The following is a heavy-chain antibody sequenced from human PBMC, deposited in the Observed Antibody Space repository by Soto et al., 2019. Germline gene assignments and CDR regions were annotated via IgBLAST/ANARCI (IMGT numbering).Heavy chain of an antibody. V-gene: IGHV1-69*13. CDR3: ARDLVVGGIYNWFDP. D-gene: IGHD1-26*01. Sequence: AASVKVSCKASGGTFSSYAISWVRQAPGQGLEWMGGIIPIFGTANYAQKFQGRVTITADESTSTAYMELSSLRSEDTAVYYCARDLVVGGIYNWFDPWGQGTLVTVSS. CDR1: GGTFSSYA. J-gene: IGHJ5*02. CDR2: IIPIFGTA.